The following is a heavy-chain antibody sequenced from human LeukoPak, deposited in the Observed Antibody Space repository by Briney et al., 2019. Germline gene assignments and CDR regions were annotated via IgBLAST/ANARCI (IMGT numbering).Heavy chain of an antibody. CDR2: VSSSSSYT. Sequence: GGSLRLSCAASGFTFSDYYMSWIRQAPGKGLEWVSYVSSSSSYTNYADSVKGRFTISRDNAKNSLYLQMNSLRAEDTAVYYCARVGYLKDYWGQGTLVTVSS. J-gene: IGHJ4*02. CDR1: GFTFSDYY. D-gene: IGHD5-12*01. CDR3: ARVGYLKDY. V-gene: IGHV3-11*06.